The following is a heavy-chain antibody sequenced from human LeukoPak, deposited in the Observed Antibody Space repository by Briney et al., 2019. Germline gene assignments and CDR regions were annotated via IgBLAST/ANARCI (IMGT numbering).Heavy chain of an antibody. CDR2: IMYDGSR. J-gene: IGHJ4*02. D-gene: IGHD3-22*01. CDR1: GGSFSGYY. CDR3: ARGRYYFDSSGAFY. V-gene: IGHV4-34*01. Sequence: SETLSLTCAVHGGSFSGYYWSWIRQPPGEGLEWIGEIMYDGSRNYHPSLKSRVSMSVDTSKNQFSLKMTSVTAADTAVYYCARGRYYFDSSGAFYWGQGTLVTVSS.